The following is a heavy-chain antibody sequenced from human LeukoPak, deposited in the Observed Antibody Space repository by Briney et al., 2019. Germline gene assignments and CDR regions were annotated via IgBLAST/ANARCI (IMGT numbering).Heavy chain of an antibody. CDR3: ASTYCTNGVCNRKAFDI. CDR2: ITSSSTTT. D-gene: IGHD2-8*01. J-gene: IGHJ3*02. V-gene: IGHV3-48*01. Sequence: GGSLRLSCAASGFTFSSYWMHWVRQAPGKGLEWVSYITSSSTTTYYADSVKGRFITSRDNAKNSLYLQMNSLRAEDTAVYYCASTYCTNGVCNRKAFDIWGQGTMVTVSS. CDR1: GFTFSSYW.